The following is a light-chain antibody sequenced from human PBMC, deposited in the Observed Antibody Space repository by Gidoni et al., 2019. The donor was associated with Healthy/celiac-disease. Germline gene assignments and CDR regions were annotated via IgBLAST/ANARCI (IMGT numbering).Light chain of an antibody. CDR3: QQRSNWPLYT. Sequence: IVLTQSPATLSLSPGERATLSCRASQSVSSYLAWYQQKPGQAPRLLIYDASNRATGIPARFSGSGSGTDFTLTISSLEPEDFAVYYCQQRSNWPLYTCGQGTKLEIK. CDR1: QSVSSY. V-gene: IGKV3-11*01. CDR2: DAS. J-gene: IGKJ2*01.